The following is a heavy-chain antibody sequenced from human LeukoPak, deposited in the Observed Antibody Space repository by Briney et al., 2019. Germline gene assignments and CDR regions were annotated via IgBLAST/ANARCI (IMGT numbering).Heavy chain of an antibody. V-gene: IGHV3-53*01. D-gene: IGHD3-3*01. CDR2: IYSGGST. Sequence: GGSLRLSCAASGFTVSSNYMSWVRQAPGKGLEWVSVIYSGGSTYCADSVKGRFTISRDNSKNTLYLQMNSLRAEDTAVYYCARGYYDFWSGYSPADYWGQGTLVTVSS. J-gene: IGHJ4*02. CDR3: ARGYYDFWSGYSPADY. CDR1: GFTVSSNY.